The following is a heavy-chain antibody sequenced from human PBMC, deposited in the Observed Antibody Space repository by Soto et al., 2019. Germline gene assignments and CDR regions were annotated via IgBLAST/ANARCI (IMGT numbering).Heavy chain of an antibody. CDR3: ARCYRPYYFDY. CDR1: GGSISSSSYY. V-gene: IGHV4-39*07. Sequence: SETLSLTCTVSGGSISSSSYYWGWIRQPPGKGLEWIGSIYYSGSTYYNPSLKSRVTISVDTSKNQFSLKLSSVTAADTAVYYCARCYRPYYFDYWGQGTLVTVSS. D-gene: IGHD2-15*01. CDR2: IYYSGST. J-gene: IGHJ4*02.